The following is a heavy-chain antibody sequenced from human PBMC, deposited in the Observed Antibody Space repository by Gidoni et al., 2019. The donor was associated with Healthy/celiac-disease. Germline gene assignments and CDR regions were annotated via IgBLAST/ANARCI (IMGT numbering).Heavy chain of an antibody. CDR3: ARDYCSGGSCYGMDV. D-gene: IGHD2-15*01. J-gene: IGHJ6*02. CDR2: INPNRGVT. CDR1: GYTFTGYY. Sequence: QVPLVQSGAEVKKPGASVKVSCKVSGYTFTGYYMHWVRQAPVQGLEWRGGINPNRGVTNYAQKFQGRVNMTRDTSISKAYMERSRLRSDETAVYYCARDYCSGGSCYGMDVWGQGTTVTVSS. V-gene: IGHV1-2*02.